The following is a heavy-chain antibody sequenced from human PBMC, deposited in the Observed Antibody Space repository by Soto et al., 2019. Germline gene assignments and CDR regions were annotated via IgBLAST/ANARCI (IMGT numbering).Heavy chain of an antibody. D-gene: IGHD6-13*01. CDR2: ISADGNKK. CDR3: ARAESSSWHNLDY. Sequence: QVQLVESGGGVVQPGRSLRLSCAASGFTFSRYAMHWVRQAPGKGLEWVAVISADGNKKQYADSVKGRFTISRDNSTNTLSVQMDRPRPDDTAVFYSARAESSSWHNLDYWGQGTLVTVSS. V-gene: IGHV3-30*04. J-gene: IGHJ4*02. CDR1: GFTFSRYA.